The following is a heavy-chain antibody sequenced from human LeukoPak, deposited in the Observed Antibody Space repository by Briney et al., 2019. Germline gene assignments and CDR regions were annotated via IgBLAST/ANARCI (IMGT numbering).Heavy chain of an antibody. D-gene: IGHD2-15*01. CDR2: ISGSGDKT. V-gene: IGHV3-23*01. CDR3: AKDTSAWWYHRAYMNV. CDR1: GFTFSDYA. Sequence: GGSLRLSCAASGFTFSDYAMSWVRQAPGGGLEWVSAISGSGDKTFHADSVKGRFTTSRDNSKNMLSLQMSSLRVEDSAVYFCAKDTSAWWYHRAYMNVWGTGTTVTVSS. J-gene: IGHJ6*03.